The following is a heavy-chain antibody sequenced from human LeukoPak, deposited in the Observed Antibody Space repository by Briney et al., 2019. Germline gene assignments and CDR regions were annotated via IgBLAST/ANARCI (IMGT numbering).Heavy chain of an antibody. V-gene: IGHV1-69*13. D-gene: IGHD3-10*01. CDR2: IIPIFGTA. Sequence: ASVKVSCKASGGTFSSYAISWVRQAPGQGLEWMGGIIPIFGTANYAQKFQGRVTITADESTSTAYMELSSLRSEDTAVYYCARERRGSGSYYNNRLDYWGQGTLVTVYS. CDR1: GGTFSSYA. CDR3: ARERRGSGSYYNNRLDY. J-gene: IGHJ4*02.